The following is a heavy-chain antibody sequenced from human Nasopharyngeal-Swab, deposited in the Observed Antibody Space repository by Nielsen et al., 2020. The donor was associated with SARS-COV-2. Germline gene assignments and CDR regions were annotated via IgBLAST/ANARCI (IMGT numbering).Heavy chain of an antibody. Sequence: GESLKISCAASGFTFSSYAMNWVRQAPGRGPEWVSAISGGDDSTKYADSVKGRFTISRDNSKNTLDLQMNSLRAEDTAIYYCAKDRDSGDDSGEYYYYYGMDVWGQGTTVTVSS. V-gene: IGHV3-23*01. J-gene: IGHJ6*02. CDR2: ISGGDDST. CDR1: GFTFSSYA. CDR3: AKDRDSGDDSGEYYYYYGMDV. D-gene: IGHD5-12*01.